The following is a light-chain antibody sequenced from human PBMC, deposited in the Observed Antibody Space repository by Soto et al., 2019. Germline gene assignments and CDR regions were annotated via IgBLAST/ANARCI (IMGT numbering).Light chain of an antibody. CDR1: SSDVGGYNS. CDR2: EVS. Sequence: QSVLTQPASVSGSPGQSITISCTGTSSDVGGYNSVSWYQQHPGKAPKLMIYEVSNRPSGVSNRFSGSKSGNTASLTISGLQAEDEADYYCSSFTTSITLVFGGGTKLTVL. CDR3: SSFTTSITLV. J-gene: IGLJ3*02. V-gene: IGLV2-14*01.